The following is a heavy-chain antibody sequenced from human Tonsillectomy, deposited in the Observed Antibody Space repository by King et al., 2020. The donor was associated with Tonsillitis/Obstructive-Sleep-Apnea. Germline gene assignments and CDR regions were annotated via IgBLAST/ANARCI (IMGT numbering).Heavy chain of an antibody. D-gene: IGHD2-15*01. CDR1: GFTFGDYP. CDR2: IRSKAYGGTT. J-gene: IGHJ4*02. Sequence: DVQLVESGRGLVQPGRSLRLSCKASGFTFGDYPMNWVRQAPGKGLKWVGFIRSKAYGGTTEYAAFVKGRFTISRDDSKSIAYLQMNSLKTEDTAVYYCTRGSGGFDYWGQGALVTVSS. CDR3: TRGSGGFDY. V-gene: IGHV3-49*04.